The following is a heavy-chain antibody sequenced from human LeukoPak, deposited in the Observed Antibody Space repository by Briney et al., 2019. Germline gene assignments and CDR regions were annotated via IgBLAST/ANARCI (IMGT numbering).Heavy chain of an antibody. CDR2: ISDSGGTT. V-gene: IGHV3-23*01. J-gene: IGHJ3*02. CDR1: RFPFSSSA. Sequence: GGSLRLSCAASRFPFSSSAMNWVRQAPGKGLGWVSIISDSGGTTYYADSVKGRFTISRDNSKSTLYLQMNSLRPEDTAVYFCARGGKSLAFDIWGQGTMVTVSS. CDR3: ARGGKSLAFDI. D-gene: IGHD4-23*01.